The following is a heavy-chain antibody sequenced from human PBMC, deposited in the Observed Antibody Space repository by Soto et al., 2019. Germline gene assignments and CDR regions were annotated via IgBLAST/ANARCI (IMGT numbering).Heavy chain of an antibody. J-gene: IGHJ4*02. D-gene: IGHD6-13*01. V-gene: IGHV1-18*01. CDR2: ISAYNGNT. CDR1: GYTFTSYG. CDR3: ARARKVAAAGSSVY. Sequence: ASVKVSCKASGYTFTSYGISWVRQAPGQGLEWMGWISAYNGNTNYAQKLQGRVTMTTDTSTSTAYMELRSLRSDDTAVYYCARARKVAAAGSSVYWGQGTLVTVSS.